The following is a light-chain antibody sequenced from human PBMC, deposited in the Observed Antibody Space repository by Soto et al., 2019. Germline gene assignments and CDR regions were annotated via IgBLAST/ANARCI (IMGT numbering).Light chain of an antibody. Sequence: IVLTQKKATLSLSPGERATLSCRASQRVSSYLAWYQQKPGQAPRLLIYDASNRATGIPARFSGSGSGTDFTLTISSLEPEDFAVYYCQQRSNWPITFGHRRLLEV. CDR2: DAS. CDR3: QQRSNWPIT. V-gene: IGKV3-11*01. CDR1: QRVSSY. J-gene: IGKJ5*01.